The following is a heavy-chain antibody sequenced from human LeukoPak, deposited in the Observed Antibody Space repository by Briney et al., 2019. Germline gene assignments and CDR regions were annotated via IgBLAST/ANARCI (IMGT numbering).Heavy chain of an antibody. D-gene: IGHD1-26*01. J-gene: IGHJ4*02. CDR2: IYSSGST. V-gene: IGHV4-4*07. CDR1: GGSISSYY. Sequence: SETLSLTCTVSGGSISSYYWSWIRQPAGKGLEWIRRIYSSGSTNYNPSLKSQVTMSVDTSKNQVSLKLTSVTAADTAVYYCARGAGYSGSYQYYFDYWGQGTLVTVS. CDR3: ARGAGYSGSYQYYFDY.